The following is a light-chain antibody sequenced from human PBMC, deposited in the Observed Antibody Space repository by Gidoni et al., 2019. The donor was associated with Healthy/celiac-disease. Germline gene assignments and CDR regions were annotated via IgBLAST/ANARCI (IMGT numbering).Light chain of an antibody. V-gene: IGKV2-28*01. J-gene: IGKJ1*01. CDR2: LGS. CDR1: QSLLHSNGYNY. CDR3: MQALQTPPT. Sequence: DIVMTQSPLSLPVTPVETASISCRASQSLLHSNGYNYWDWYLQKPGQSPQLLIYLGSNRASGVPDRFSGSGSGTDFTLKISRVEAEDVGVYYCMQALQTPPTFGQGTKVEIK.